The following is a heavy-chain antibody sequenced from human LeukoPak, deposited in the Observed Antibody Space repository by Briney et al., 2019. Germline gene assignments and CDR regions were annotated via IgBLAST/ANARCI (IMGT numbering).Heavy chain of an antibody. CDR2: ITSSSRTI. D-gene: IGHD2-15*01. CDR1: GFTFRSYS. Sequence: PGGSLRLSCAASGFTFRSYSMKWARQAPGKGLEWVSNITSSSRTIYYADSVKGRFTISRDNAKNSLYLQMNSLRAEDTAVYYCARDSGRGGSCDYWGQGTLVTVSS. V-gene: IGHV3-48*01. J-gene: IGHJ4*02. CDR3: ARDSGRGGSCDY.